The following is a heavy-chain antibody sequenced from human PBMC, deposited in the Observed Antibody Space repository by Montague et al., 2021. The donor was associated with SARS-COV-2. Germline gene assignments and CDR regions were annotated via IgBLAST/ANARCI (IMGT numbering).Heavy chain of an antibody. Sequence: SETLSLTCTVSGGSIDRFFWSWIRQTPGEGLEWIAYIFDSGNSNYNPSLKSRVSTSVDTSKNQFPLNLTSVTAADTAFYYCARVDSSGPGEYWGQGILVSVSS. CDR3: ARVDSSGPGEY. CDR1: GGSIDRFF. J-gene: IGHJ4*02. D-gene: IGHD3-22*01. V-gene: IGHV4-4*09. CDR2: IFDSGNS.